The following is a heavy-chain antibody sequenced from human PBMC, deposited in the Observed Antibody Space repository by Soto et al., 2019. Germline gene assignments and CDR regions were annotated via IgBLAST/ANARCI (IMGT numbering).Heavy chain of an antibody. D-gene: IGHD2-15*01. J-gene: IGHJ4*02. CDR1: GFTFNTYG. Sequence: LRLSCAASGFTFNTYGMHWVRQAPGKGLEWVAVISYHGRNKDYGDSVKGRFTISRDNSKNTLYLQMNSLRAEDTAVYYCARDSLTSGGDFDYWGQGTLVTVSS. CDR2: ISYHGRNK. CDR3: ARDSLTSGGDFDY. V-gene: IGHV3-30*03.